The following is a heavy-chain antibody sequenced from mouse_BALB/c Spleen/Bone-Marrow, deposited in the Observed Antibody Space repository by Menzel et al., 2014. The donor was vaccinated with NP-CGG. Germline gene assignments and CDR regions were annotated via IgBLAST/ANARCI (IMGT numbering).Heavy chain of an antibody. CDR3: AREKVYYGISWFAY. D-gene: IGHD2-1*01. CDR1: GYSFTTYW. V-gene: IGHV1-61*01. J-gene: IGHJ3*01. Sequence: QVQLKESGTEVVRPGASVKLSCMASGYSFTTYWMNWVKQRPGQGLEWIGMIHPSDSETRLNQKFKDKATLTVDKSSSTAYMQLNSPTSEDSAVYYCAREKVYYGISWFAYWGQGTLVTVSA. CDR2: IHPSDSET.